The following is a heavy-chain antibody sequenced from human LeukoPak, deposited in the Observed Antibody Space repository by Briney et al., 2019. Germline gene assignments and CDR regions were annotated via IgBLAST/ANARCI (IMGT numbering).Heavy chain of an antibody. Sequence: PGGSLRLSCAASGFTFSSYAMSWVRQAPGKGLEWVSAISGSGDNTYYTDSVKGRFTISRDNSKNTLYLQMNSLRAEDTAVYYCATIWYCSSTSCPFGPWGQGTLVTVSS. V-gene: IGHV3-23*01. CDR2: ISGSGDNT. CDR1: GFTFSSYA. J-gene: IGHJ5*02. CDR3: ATIWYCSSTSCPFGP. D-gene: IGHD2-2*01.